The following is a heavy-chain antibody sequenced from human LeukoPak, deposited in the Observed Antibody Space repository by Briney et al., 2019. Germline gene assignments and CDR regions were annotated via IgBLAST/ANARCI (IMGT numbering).Heavy chain of an antibody. Sequence: GGSLRLSCAASGFTFSSYAMSWVRQAPGKGLEWVSAISGSGGSTYYANSVKGRFTISRDNSKNTLYLQMNGLRAEDTAVYYCAKDRHSSSWTYWFDPWGQGTLVTVSS. CDR3: AKDRHSSSWTYWFDP. V-gene: IGHV3-23*01. D-gene: IGHD6-13*01. CDR2: ISGSGGST. CDR1: GFTFSSYA. J-gene: IGHJ5*02.